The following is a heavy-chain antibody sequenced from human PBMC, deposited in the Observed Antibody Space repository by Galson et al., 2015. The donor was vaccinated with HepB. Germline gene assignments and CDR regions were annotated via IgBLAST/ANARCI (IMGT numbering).Heavy chain of an antibody. J-gene: IGHJ4*02. CDR1: GYRFSSYW. CDR3: ARHGGYSTGWYITAIDY. D-gene: IGHD6-13*01. V-gene: IGHV5-51*01. CDR2: IYPGDSDT. Sequence: LKISCKGSGYRFSSYWIAWVRQMPGKGLEWMGIIYPGDSDTRYSPSFQGQVTISADKSISTAYLQWSSLKASDSAMYYCARHGGYSTGWYITAIDYWGQGTPVTVSS.